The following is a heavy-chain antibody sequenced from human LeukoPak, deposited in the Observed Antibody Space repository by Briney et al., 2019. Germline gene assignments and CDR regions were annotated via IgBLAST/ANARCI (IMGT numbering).Heavy chain of an antibody. CDR3: ARGGYSGYVGYFDY. Sequence: SETLSLTCTVSTGSISSQYWSWIRQPPGKGLEWVGYIYSSGITKYNPSLKSRVTISVDTSKKQFSLRLTSVTAADTAVYYCARGGYSGYVGYFDYWGQGTLVTVSS. CDR2: IYSSGIT. CDR1: TGSISSQY. J-gene: IGHJ4*02. V-gene: IGHV4-59*11. D-gene: IGHD5-12*01.